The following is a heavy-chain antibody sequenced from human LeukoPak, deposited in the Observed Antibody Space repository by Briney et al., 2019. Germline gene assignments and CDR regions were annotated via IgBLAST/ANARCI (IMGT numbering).Heavy chain of an antibody. D-gene: IGHD3-10*01. V-gene: IGHV1-8*02. J-gene: IGHJ4*02. CDR3: ARGKRTEYYGSGNDY. CDR1: GGTFSSYA. CDR2: MNPNSGQT. Sequence: ASVKVSCKATGGTFSSYAISSVRQAPGQGIEWMGRMNPNSGQTGYAQKFLGRVTLARNTSTSTAYMEMSSLTSEDTAVYYCARGKRTEYYGSGNDYWGPRTLVTVSS.